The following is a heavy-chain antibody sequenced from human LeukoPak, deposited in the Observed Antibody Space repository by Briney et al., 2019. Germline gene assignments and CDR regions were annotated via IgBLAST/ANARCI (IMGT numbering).Heavy chain of an antibody. CDR1: GFTFANYV. J-gene: IGHJ4*02. CDR3: AKDLWYGELYFDY. Sequence: GGSLRLSCAASGFTFANYVTHWVRQAPGKGLEWVAVTSPDEGLKFYGDSVKGRFTISRDNSKNTMYLQMNSLRAEDTAVYYCAKDLWYGELYFDYWGQGTLVTVSS. V-gene: IGHV3-30*04. CDR2: TSPDEGLK. D-gene: IGHD3-10*01.